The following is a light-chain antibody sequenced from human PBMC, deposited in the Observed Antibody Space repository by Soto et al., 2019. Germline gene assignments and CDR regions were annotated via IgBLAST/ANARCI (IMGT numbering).Light chain of an antibody. Sequence: VLTQSPATLSVSPGERATLSCRPSHGISSHLAWYQQKPGQPPRLLIYGASSRATGVPARFSGSGSGTEFTLTISSLQSEDFGVYYCQQYNNWPPITFGQGTRLEIK. J-gene: IGKJ5*01. CDR2: GAS. CDR3: QQYNNWPPIT. CDR1: HGISSH. V-gene: IGKV3-15*01.